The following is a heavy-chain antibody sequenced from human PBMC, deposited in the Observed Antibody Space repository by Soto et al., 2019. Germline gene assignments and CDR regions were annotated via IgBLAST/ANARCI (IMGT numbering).Heavy chain of an antibody. CDR2: ISSSSSTI. Sequence: HGGSLRLSCAASGFTFSTYSMNWVRQAPGKGLEWVSYISSSSSTIFYTDSVKGRFTVSRDNAKNSLYLQMNGLRAEDTAAYYCARPTYYYDSSGPPADWGRGILVTVSS. D-gene: IGHD3-22*01. V-gene: IGHV3-48*01. J-gene: IGHJ4*02. CDR3: ARPTYYYDSSGPPAD. CDR1: GFTFSTYS.